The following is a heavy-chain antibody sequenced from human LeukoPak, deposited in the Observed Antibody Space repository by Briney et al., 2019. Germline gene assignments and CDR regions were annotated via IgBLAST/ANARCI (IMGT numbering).Heavy chain of an antibody. CDR3: ARESSGLPGTREFDY. CDR1: GYTFTRYG. J-gene: IGHJ4*02. CDR2: ISGYNGDT. V-gene: IGHV1-18*01. Sequence: ASVKVSCKAFGYTFTRYGISWVRQAPGQGLEWIGWISGYNGDTKYAQKLQGRVTMTTDTSTSTAYMDLRSLRSDDTAVYYCARESSGLPGTREFDYWGQGTLVTVSS. D-gene: IGHD6-13*01.